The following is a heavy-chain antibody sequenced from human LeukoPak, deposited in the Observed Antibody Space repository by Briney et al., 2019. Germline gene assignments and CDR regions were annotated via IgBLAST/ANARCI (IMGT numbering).Heavy chain of an antibody. CDR2: IYYSGST. Sequence: SGTLSLTCTVSGGSISSYYWSWIRQPPGKGLEWIGYIYYSGSTNYNPSLKSRVTISVDTSKNQFSLKLSSVTAADTAVYYCARVRGYDSSGYGAFDIWGQGTMVTVSS. D-gene: IGHD3-22*01. J-gene: IGHJ3*02. CDR3: ARVRGYDSSGYGAFDI. V-gene: IGHV4-59*01. CDR1: GGSISSYY.